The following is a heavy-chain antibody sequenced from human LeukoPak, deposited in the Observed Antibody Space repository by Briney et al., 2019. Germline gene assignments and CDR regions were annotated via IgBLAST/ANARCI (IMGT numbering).Heavy chain of an antibody. V-gene: IGHV3-7*03. D-gene: IGHD3-10*01. CDR1: GFTFSTHW. CDR2: IKQGGSGT. Sequence: GGSLRLSCGASGFTFSTHWMNWVRQAPGKGLEWVANIKQGGSGTNYVGSVKGRFTVSRDDAKNSVYLQMDSLRAEDTAIYYCARGPHYGSRSDHLDYWGQGTLVTVSS. J-gene: IGHJ4*02. CDR3: ARGPHYGSRSDHLDY.